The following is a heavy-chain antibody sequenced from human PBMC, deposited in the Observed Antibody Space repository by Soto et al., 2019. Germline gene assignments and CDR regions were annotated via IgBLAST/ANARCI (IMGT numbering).Heavy chain of an antibody. Sequence: QVQLVQSGAEVRKAGSSVRVSCKVSGGSFTTLAFSWVRQAPGQGLEWMGRIIPLFGTPNYAQRCQGRVAIFADESTNTTYMELSSLTSEDPAVYYCAAGIGITFGGVTRELDYWGQGTLVTVSS. CDR2: IIPLFGTP. J-gene: IGHJ4*02. CDR3: AAGIGITFGGVTRELDY. CDR1: GGSFTTLA. D-gene: IGHD3-16*01. V-gene: IGHV1-69*19.